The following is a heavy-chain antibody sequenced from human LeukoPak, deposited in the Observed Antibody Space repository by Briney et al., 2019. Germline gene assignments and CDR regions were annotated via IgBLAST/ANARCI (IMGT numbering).Heavy chain of an antibody. CDR3: ARGSDYGDY. V-gene: IGHV4-34*01. J-gene: IGHJ4*02. CDR1: GGSLSGYY. Sequence: PSETLSLTCAVYGGSLSGYYWSWIRQPPGKGLEWIGEINHSGSTNYNPSLKSRVTISVDTSKNQFSLKLSSVTAADTAVYYCARGSDYGDYWGQGTLVTVSS. CDR2: INHSGST.